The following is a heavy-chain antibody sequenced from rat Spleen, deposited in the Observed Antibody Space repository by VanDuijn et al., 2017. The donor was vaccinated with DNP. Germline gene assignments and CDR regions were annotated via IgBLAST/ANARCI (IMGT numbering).Heavy chain of an antibody. V-gene: IGHV3-1*01. J-gene: IGHJ4*01. CDR3: ERLNYGSYGYAMDA. Sequence: EVQLQESGPGLVKPSQSLSLTCSVTGYSITSNYWGWIRKFPGNKMEWIGHISYSGSTSYNPSLKSRISITRDTSKNQFFLKLNSVTTEDTATYYWERLNYGSYGYAMDAWGQGTSVTVSS. CDR2: ISYSGST. D-gene: IGHD1-3*01. CDR1: GYSITSNY.